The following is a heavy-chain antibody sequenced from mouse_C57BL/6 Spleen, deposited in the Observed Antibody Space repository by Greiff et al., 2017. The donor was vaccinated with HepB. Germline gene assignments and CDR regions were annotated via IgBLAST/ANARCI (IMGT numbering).Heavy chain of an antibody. D-gene: IGHD4-1*01. J-gene: IGHJ1*03. CDR1: GYAFSSSW. Sequence: VQLQQSGPELVKPGASVKISCKASGYAFSSSWMNWVKQRPGKGLEWIGRIYPGDGDTNYNGKFKGKATLTADKSSSTAYMQHSSLTSEDSAVYFCARREWDDWYFDVWGTGTTVTVSS. CDR2: IYPGDGDT. V-gene: IGHV1-82*01. CDR3: ARREWDDWYFDV.